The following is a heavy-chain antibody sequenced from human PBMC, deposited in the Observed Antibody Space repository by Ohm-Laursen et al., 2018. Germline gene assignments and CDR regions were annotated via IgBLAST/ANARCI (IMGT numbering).Heavy chain of an antibody. CDR3: ARDGVVVVPAAFYFDY. J-gene: IGHJ4*02. CDR2: ISTSSSTI. D-gene: IGHD2-2*01. V-gene: IGHV3-48*01. Sequence: SLRLSCSASGFTFGNYAMHWVRQAPGKGLEWVSYISTSSSTIYYADSVKGRFTISRDNAKNSLYLQMNSLRAEDTAVYYCARDGVVVVPAAFYFDYWGQGALVTVSS. CDR1: GFTFGNYA.